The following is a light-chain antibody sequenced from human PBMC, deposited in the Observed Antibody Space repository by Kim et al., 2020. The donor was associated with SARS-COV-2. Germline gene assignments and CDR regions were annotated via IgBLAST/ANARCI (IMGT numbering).Light chain of an antibody. V-gene: IGLV3-19*01. CDR1: SLRSYY. CDR2: GQN. Sequence: ALGHTVRITCQGASLRSYYASWYQQKPGQAPVLVIYGQNNRPSGIPDRFSGSSSGNTASLTITGAQAEDEADYYCNSRDSSGNHWVFGGGTQLTVL. CDR3: NSRDSSGNHWV. J-gene: IGLJ3*02.